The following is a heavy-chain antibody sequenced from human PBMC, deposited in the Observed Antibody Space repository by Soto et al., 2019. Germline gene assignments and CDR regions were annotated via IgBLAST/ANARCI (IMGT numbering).Heavy chain of an antibody. CDR3: ARLRRSPNYDILTGPNAFDI. V-gene: IGHV4-39*01. D-gene: IGHD3-9*01. Sequence: LSLTCTVSGGSISSSSYYWGWIRQPPGKGLEWIGSIYYSGSTYYNPSLKSRVTISVDTSKNQFSLKLSSVTAADTAVYYCARLRRSPNYDILTGPNAFDIWGQGTMVT. J-gene: IGHJ3*02. CDR2: IYYSGST. CDR1: GGSISSSSYY.